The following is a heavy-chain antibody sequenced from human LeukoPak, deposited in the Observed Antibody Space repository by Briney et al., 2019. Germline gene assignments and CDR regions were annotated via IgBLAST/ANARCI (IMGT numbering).Heavy chain of an antibody. D-gene: IGHD1-14*01. CDR1: GFTFSIDA. CDR3: ATNPRNRSPADAFDI. CDR2: ISGSGGST. V-gene: IGHV3-23*01. Sequence: GGSLRLSCAASGFTFSIDARSCVRQAPGKGLEWVSAISGSGGSTYYADSVKGLFTISRDNSKTTLYQQINSLTAEDTAVYYCATNPRNRSPADAFDIWGQGTMVTVSS. J-gene: IGHJ3*02.